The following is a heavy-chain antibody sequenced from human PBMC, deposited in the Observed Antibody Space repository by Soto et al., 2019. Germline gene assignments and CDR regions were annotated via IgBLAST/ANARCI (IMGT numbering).Heavy chain of an antibody. D-gene: IGHD3-22*01. V-gene: IGHV1-69*06. CDR3: ARSKVVIKADFDY. Sequence: GASVKVSCKASGGTFSSYAINWVRQAPGQGLEWMGGIIPIFGTANYAQKFQGRVTITADKSTSTAYMELSSLRSEDTAVYYCARSKVVIKADFDYWGQGTLVTVSS. CDR1: GGTFSSYA. CDR2: IIPIFGTA. J-gene: IGHJ4*02.